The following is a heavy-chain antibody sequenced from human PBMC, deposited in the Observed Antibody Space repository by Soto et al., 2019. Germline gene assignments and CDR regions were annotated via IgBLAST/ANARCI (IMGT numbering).Heavy chain of an antibody. Sequence: QVQLVESGGGVVQPGRSLRLSCAASGFTFSSYAMHWVRQAPGKGLEWVAVISYDGSNKYYADSVKGRFTISRDNSKNTLYLQMNSLRAEDTAVYYCARAPTTVTTAYYSDYWGQGTLVTVSS. V-gene: IGHV3-30-3*01. D-gene: IGHD4-17*01. CDR2: ISYDGSNK. CDR3: ARAPTTVTTAYYSDY. J-gene: IGHJ4*02. CDR1: GFTFSSYA.